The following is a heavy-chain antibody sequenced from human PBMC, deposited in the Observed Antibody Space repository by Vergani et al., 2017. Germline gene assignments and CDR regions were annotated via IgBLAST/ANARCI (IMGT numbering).Heavy chain of an antibody. V-gene: IGHV4-34*01. J-gene: IGHJ4*02. CDR1: GGSFSGYY. CDR2: INHSGST. CDR3: ARGTQSLRYFYC. D-gene: IGHD3-9*01. Sequence: QVQLQQWGAGLLKPSETLSLTCAVYGGSFSGYYWSWIRQPPGKGLEWIGEINHSGSTNYNPSLKSRVTISVDTSKNQFSLKLSSVTAADTAVYYCARGTQSLRYFYCGGQGPLVTVSS.